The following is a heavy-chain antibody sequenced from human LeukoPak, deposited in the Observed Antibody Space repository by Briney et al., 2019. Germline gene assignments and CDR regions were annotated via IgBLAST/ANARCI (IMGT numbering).Heavy chain of an antibody. V-gene: IGHV4-59*01. Sequence: SETLSPTCTVSGGSISNYYWSWIRQPPGKGLEWIGYIYYSGSTNYNPSLKSRVTISVDTSKNQFSLKLSSVTAADTAVYYCARDRSEFDYWGQGTLVTVSS. CDR3: ARDRSEFDY. CDR1: GGSISNYY. J-gene: IGHJ4*02. CDR2: IYYSGST.